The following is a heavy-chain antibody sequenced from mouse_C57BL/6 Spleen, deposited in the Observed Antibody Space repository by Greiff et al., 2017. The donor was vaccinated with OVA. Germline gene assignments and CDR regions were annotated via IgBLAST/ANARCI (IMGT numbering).Heavy chain of an antibody. D-gene: IGHD1-1*01. J-gene: IGHJ2*01. V-gene: IGHV1-80*01. CDR1: GYAFSSYW. CDR2: IYPGDGDT. CDR3: ARFTTVGGNDY. Sequence: QVQLKESGAELVKPGASVKISCKASGYAFSSYWMNWVKQRPGKGLEWIGQIYPGDGDTNYNGKFKGKATLTADKSSSTAYMQLSSLTSEDSAVYFCARFTTVGGNDYWGQGTTLTVSS.